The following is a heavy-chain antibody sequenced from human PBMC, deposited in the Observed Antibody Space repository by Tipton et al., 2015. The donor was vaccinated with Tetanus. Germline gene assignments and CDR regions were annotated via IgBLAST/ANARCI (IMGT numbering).Heavy chain of an antibody. V-gene: IGHV4-39*01. CDR1: GDSLYRSSHY. J-gene: IGHJ5*02. Sequence: TLSLTCTVSGDSLYRSSHYWAWVRQPPGKGLEWIGTIYHSGTTYYNPSLKDRAVISEDTPRDQFSLRLTSVTAEDTAVYYCATTADNWFDPWGQGTLVTVSS. D-gene: IGHD1-1*01. CDR2: IYHSGTT. CDR3: ATTADNWFDP.